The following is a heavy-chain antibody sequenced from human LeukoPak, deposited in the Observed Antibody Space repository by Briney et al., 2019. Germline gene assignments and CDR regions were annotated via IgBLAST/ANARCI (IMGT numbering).Heavy chain of an antibody. CDR1: GFTFRDAA. V-gene: IGHV3-23*01. CDR3: AKDVQLST. Sequence: GGSLRLSCAVSGFTFRDAAMTWVRQAPGKGLEWVSLISSSGNNAYYADSVKGRFTISRDNSKDTLSLQMNSLRVEDTAIYYCAKDVQLSTWGLGTMVTVSS. J-gene: IGHJ3*01. D-gene: IGHD5-24*01. CDR2: ISSSGNNA.